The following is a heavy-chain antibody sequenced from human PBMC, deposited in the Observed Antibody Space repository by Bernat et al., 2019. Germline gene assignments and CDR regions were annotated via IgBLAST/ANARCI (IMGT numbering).Heavy chain of an antibody. D-gene: IGHD2-15*01. CDR3: AKVASRYCSGGSCSSGYFDY. V-gene: IGHV3-30*18. CDR1: GFTFGSYC. CDR2: ISYDGSHK. J-gene: IGHJ4*02. Sequence: QVQLVESGGGVVQPGGSLRLSCAASGFTFGSYCIHWVRQAPGKGLEWVAGISYDGSHKYYADSVKGRFTISRDNSKGTLYLQMDSLRAEDTAVYYCAKVASRYCSGGSCSSGYFDYWGQGNLVTISA.